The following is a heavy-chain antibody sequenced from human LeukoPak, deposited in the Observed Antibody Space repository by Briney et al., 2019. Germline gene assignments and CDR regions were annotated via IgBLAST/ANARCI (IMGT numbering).Heavy chain of an antibody. J-gene: IGHJ4*02. V-gene: IGHV3-21*01. CDR2: ISSSSSYI. CDR1: GFTFSSYS. D-gene: IGHD6-19*01. CDR3: ARDLASSGWFPNDY. Sequence: PGGSLRLSCAASGFTFSSYSMNWVRPAPGKGLEWVSSISSSSSYIYYADSVKGRFTISRGNAKNSLYLQMNSLRAEDTAVYYCARDLASSGWFPNDYWGQGTLVTVSS.